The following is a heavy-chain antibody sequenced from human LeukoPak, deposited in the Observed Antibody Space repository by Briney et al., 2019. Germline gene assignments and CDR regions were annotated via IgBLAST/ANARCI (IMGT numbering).Heavy chain of an antibody. D-gene: IGHD2-15*01. CDR3: TRDSPPGYCSGGSCYISNAFDI. CDR2: IRSKAYGGTT. Sequence: KPGRSLRLSCTASGFIFGDYAMSWFRQAPGKGLEWVGFIRSKAYGGTTEYAASVKGRFTISRDDSKSIAYLQMNSLKTEDTAVYYCTRDSPPGYCSGGSCYISNAFDIWGQGTMVTVSS. V-gene: IGHV3-49*05. CDR1: GFIFGDYA. J-gene: IGHJ3*02.